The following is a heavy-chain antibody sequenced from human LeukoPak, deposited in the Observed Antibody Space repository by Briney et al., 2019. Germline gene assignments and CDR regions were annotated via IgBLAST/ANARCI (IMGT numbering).Heavy chain of an antibody. V-gene: IGHV4-4*08. J-gene: IGHJ4*02. D-gene: IGHD1-26*01. CDR1: GTSVSHSY. CDR3: ARAVERFSGSYPTHFDN. Sequence: SETLSLTCSVSGTSVSHSYWSWIRQSPGKGLEWIGYVYARAFVYTSANIDYNPSLESRVSISLDTSNNRFSLKLTSVTAADTAFYFCARAVERFSGSYPTHFDNWGRGTLVTVSS. CDR2: VYARAFVYTSANI.